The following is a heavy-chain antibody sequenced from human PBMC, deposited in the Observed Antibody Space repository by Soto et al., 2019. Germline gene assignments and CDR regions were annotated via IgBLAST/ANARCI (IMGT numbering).Heavy chain of an antibody. Sequence: EVQLLESGGGLVQPGGSLRLSCSASGFTFSIYAMNWVRQAPGKGLEWVSVISGSGGSTYYTDSVKGRFTISRDNSKNTLYLQMNSLRAEDTAVYYCARRSSSWYFDCWGQGTLVTVFS. D-gene: IGHD6-13*01. J-gene: IGHJ4*02. CDR2: ISGSGGST. CDR1: GFTFSIYA. V-gene: IGHV3-23*01. CDR3: ARRSSSWYFDC.